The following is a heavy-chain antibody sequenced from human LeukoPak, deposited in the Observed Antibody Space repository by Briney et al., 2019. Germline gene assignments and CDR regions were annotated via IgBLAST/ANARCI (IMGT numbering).Heavy chain of an antibody. Sequence: SETLSLTCTVSGGSISSGDYYWSWIRQPPGKGLEWVGYIYYSGSTYYNPSLKSPVTISVDTSKNQFSLKLSSVTAADTAVYYCARTGYSSSWYDDRMDVWGQGTTVTVSS. CDR1: GGSISSGDYY. CDR2: IYYSGST. V-gene: IGHV4-30-4*01. D-gene: IGHD6-13*01. CDR3: ARTGYSSSWYDDRMDV. J-gene: IGHJ6*02.